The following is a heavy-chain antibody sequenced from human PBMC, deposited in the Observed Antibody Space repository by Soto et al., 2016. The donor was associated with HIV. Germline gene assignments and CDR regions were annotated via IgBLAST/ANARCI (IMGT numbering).Heavy chain of an antibody. D-gene: IGHD3-3*01. V-gene: IGHV3-11*04. CDR3: ARANDFGSSFYEATYYYYYMDV. J-gene: IGHJ6*03. CDR2: ISSGGSTK. CDR1: GFTFSDYY. Sequence: VQLVESGGGLVKPGGSLRLSCAASGFTFSDYYMTWIRQAPGKGLEWVSYISSGGSTKYYADSVKGRFTISRDNAKNSLYLQMNSLSAEGTAVYYCARANDFGSSFYEATYYYYYMDVWGKGTTVTVSS.